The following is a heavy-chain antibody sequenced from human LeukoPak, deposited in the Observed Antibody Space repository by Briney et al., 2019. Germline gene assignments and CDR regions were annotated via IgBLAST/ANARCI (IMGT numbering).Heavy chain of an antibody. CDR3: ARDVTSGSSGWYDPYWYFDL. CDR1: GFTFSSYS. V-gene: IGHV3-21*01. D-gene: IGHD6-19*01. J-gene: IGHJ2*01. Sequence: GGSLRLSCAASGFTFSSYSMNWVRQAPGKGLEWVSSISSSSSYIYYADSVKGRFTISRDNAKNSLYLQMNSLRAEDTAVYYSARDVTSGSSGWYDPYWYFDLWGRGTLVTVSS. CDR2: ISSSSSYI.